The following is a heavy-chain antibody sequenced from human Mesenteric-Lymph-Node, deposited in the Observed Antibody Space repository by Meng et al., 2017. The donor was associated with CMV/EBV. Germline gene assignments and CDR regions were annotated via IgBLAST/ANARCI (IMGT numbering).Heavy chain of an antibody. D-gene: IGHD6-25*01. CDR3: ARAFGCIDSRCYSWFDS. Sequence: YTLVAFALNWVRQAPGQALAWMGWINTNSGSPTYAQAFTGRFVFSVDPSVNTAYLQISSLETEDTAVYYCARAFGCIDSRCYSWFDSWGQGTLVTVSS. CDR1: YTLVAFA. CDR2: INTNSGSP. V-gene: IGHV7-4-1*02. J-gene: IGHJ5*01.